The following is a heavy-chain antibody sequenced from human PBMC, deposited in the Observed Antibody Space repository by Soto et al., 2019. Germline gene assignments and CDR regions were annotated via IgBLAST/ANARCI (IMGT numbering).Heavy chain of an antibody. J-gene: IGHJ4*02. Sequence: EVQLLESGGGLVQPGGSLTLSCAASGFTFSSYAMSWVRQAPGKGLEWVSSISGSGGSTYYADSVKGRFTISRDNSKNTLYLQINSLRAEDTAVYYCAKDVEGSGYDSGNDYWGQGTLVTVSS. CDR3: AKDVEGSGYDSGNDY. D-gene: IGHD5-12*01. CDR2: ISGSGGST. V-gene: IGHV3-23*01. CDR1: GFTFSSYA.